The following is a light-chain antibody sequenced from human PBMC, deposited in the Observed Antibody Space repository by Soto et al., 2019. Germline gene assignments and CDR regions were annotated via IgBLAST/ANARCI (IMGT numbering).Light chain of an antibody. CDR1: QSVSSY. V-gene: IGKV3-15*01. CDR3: QQCNDWPLIT. Sequence: EIVMTQSPATLSVSPGERTTLSCRASQSVSSYLAWYQQKPGQAPRLLIYGASTRATGVPARFSGSGSGTEFTLTISSPQSEDFAVYYCQQCNDWPLITFGQGTRLEAK. J-gene: IGKJ5*01. CDR2: GAS.